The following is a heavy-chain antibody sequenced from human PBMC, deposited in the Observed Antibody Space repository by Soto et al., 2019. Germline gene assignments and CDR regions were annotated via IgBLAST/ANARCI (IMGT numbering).Heavy chain of an antibody. D-gene: IGHD4-17*01. CDR2: IWYDGSNK. J-gene: IGHJ4*02. Sequence: QVQLVESGGGVVQPGRSLRLSCAASGFTFSSYGMHWVRQAPGKGLEWVAVIWYDGSNKYYADSVKGRFTISRDNSKSTLYLQMNSLRAEDTAVYYCARDRGTVTTSYFDYWGQGTLVTVSS. CDR3: ARDRGTVTTSYFDY. V-gene: IGHV3-33*01. CDR1: GFTFSSYG.